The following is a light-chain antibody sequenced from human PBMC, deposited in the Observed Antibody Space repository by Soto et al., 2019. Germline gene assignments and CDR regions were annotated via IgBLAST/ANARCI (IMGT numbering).Light chain of an antibody. J-gene: IGLJ1*01. CDR2: DVS. Sequence: QSALTQPPSASGSPGQSVTISCTGTSSDVGGYNFVSWYQHHPGKAPKLMIYDVSKRPSGVPDRFSGSKSGNTASLTVSGLQAEDEADYYCSSYAGINFYVFGAGTKVTVL. V-gene: IGLV2-8*01. CDR1: SSDVGGYNF. CDR3: SSYAGINFYV.